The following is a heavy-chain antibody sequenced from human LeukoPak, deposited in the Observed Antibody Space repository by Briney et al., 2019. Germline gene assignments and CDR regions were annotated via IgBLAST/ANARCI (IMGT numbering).Heavy chain of an antibody. Sequence: QSGGSLRLSCAASGFTFSSYAMSWVRQAPGKGLEWVSGISWNSGSIGYADSVKGRFTISRDNAKNSLYLQMNSLRAEDTALYYCAKGGLGVITISWFDPWGQGTLVTVSS. J-gene: IGHJ5*02. CDR2: ISWNSGSI. CDR1: GFTFSSYA. D-gene: IGHD3-22*01. CDR3: AKGGLGVITISWFDP. V-gene: IGHV3-9*01.